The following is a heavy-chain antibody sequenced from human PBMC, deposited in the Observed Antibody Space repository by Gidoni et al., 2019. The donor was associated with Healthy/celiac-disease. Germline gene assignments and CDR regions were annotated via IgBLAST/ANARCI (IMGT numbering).Heavy chain of an antibody. CDR3: ASTGSPGEVVITNLNWFDP. Sequence: QVQLVQSGAEVKKPGSSVKVSCKASGGTFSSYAISWVRQAPGQGLEWMGGIIPIFGTANYAQKFQGRVTITADESTSTAYMELSSLRSEDTAVYYCASTGSPGEVVITNLNWFDPWGQGTLVTVSS. J-gene: IGHJ5*02. CDR2: IIPIFGTA. CDR1: GGTFSSYA. D-gene: IGHD3-22*01. V-gene: IGHV1-69*01.